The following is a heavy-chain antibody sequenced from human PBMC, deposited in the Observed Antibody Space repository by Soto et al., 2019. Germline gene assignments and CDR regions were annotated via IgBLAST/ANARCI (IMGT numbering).Heavy chain of an antibody. CDR1: GFTFSSYG. D-gene: IGHD3-22*01. J-gene: IGHJ4*02. Sequence: GGSLRLSCAASGFTFSSYGMHWVRQAPGKGLEWVAVISYDGSNKYYADSVKGRFTISRDNSKNTLYLQMNSLRAEDTAVYYCAKDLYYYDSSGPPPGWGQGTLVTVSS. CDR2: ISYDGSNK. V-gene: IGHV3-30*18. CDR3: AKDLYYYDSSGPPPG.